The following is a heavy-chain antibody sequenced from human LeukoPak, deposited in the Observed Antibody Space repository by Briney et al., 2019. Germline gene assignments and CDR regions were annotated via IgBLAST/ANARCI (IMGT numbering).Heavy chain of an antibody. J-gene: IGHJ5*02. CDR2: IIPIFGTT. CDR3: ARGDCSSPACYTENNWFDP. D-gene: IGHD2-2*02. CDR1: GGTFNTYK. Sequence: ASVKVSCKASGGTFNTYKINWVRQAPGQGLEWMGDIIPIFGTTTYSQKFQGRVTITTDASTSTAYMELTSLTSGDTAVYYCARGDCSSPACYTENNWFDPWGQGTLVTVSS. V-gene: IGHV1-69*05.